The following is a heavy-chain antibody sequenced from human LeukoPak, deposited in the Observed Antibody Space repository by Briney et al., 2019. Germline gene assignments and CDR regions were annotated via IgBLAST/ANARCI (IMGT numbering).Heavy chain of an antibody. Sequence: ASVKVSCKASGYTFTSYDINWVRQATGQGLEWMGWMNPNSGNTGYAQKFQGRVTMTRNTSISTAYMELSSLRSEDTAVYYCARGVVYAPPRYYYMDVWGKGTTVSVSS. CDR3: ARGVVYAPPRYYYMDV. CDR1: GYTFTSYD. J-gene: IGHJ6*03. D-gene: IGHD2-8*02. V-gene: IGHV1-8*01. CDR2: MNPNSGNT.